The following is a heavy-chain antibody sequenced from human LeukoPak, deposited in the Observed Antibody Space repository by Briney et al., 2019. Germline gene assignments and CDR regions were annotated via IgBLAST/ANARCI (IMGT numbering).Heavy chain of an antibody. CDR3: ARVVAYEASNM. D-gene: IGHD2-15*01. CDR2: ISSSSSTI. CDR1: GFTFSTYS. V-gene: IGHV3-48*01. Sequence: GGSLRLSCAASGFTFSTYSMSWVRQAPGKGLEWVSYISSSSSTIYYADSVKGRFTISRDNARISLYLQMNSLRAEDTAVYYCARVVAYEASNMWGQGTMVTVSS. J-gene: IGHJ3*02.